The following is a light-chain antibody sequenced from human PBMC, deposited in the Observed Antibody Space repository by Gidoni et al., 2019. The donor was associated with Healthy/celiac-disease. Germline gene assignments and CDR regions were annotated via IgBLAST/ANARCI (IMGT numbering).Light chain of an antibody. Sequence: DIQMTQSPSSLSASVGDRVTITCRASQSISSYLNWYQQKPGKAPKLLIYAASSLQSGVPSMFSGSGSGTDFTLTISSLQPEYFATYYCQQSYSTRWTFGQGTKVEIK. CDR1: QSISSY. CDR2: AAS. CDR3: QQSYSTRWT. V-gene: IGKV1-39*01. J-gene: IGKJ1*01.